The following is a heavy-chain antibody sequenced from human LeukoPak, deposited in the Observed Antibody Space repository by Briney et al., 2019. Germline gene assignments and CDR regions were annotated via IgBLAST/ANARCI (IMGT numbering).Heavy chain of an antibody. Sequence: PGGSLRLSCAASGFIVSSNYMSWVRQAPGKGLEWVSVISSGGNTYYADSVKGRFTISSDNYKNTVFLQMNSLRAEDTAVYYCAREVRGYYFDYWGQGTLVTVSS. V-gene: IGHV3-53*01. CDR3: AREVRGYYFDY. D-gene: IGHD3-22*01. J-gene: IGHJ4*02. CDR2: ISSGGNT. CDR1: GFIVSSNY.